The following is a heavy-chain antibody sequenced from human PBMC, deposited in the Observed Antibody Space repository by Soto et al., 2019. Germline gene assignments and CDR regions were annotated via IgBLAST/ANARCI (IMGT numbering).Heavy chain of an antibody. CDR1: GYTFTGYY. V-gene: IGHV1-2*02. Sequence: ASLKVSCKASGYTFTGYYMHWVRQAPGQGLEWMGWINPNSGGTNYAQKFQGRVTMTRDTSISTAYMELSRLRSDDTAVYYCARVRPRIPNGMDVWGQGTTVTVSS. CDR2: INPNSGGT. CDR3: ARVRPRIPNGMDV. D-gene: IGHD5-18*01. J-gene: IGHJ6*02.